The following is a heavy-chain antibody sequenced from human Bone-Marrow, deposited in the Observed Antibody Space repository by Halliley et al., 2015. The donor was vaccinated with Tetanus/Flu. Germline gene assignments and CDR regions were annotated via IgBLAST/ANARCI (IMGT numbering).Heavy chain of an antibody. D-gene: IGHD2-2*01. CDR2: GGT. CDR3: ARGLRVYCTNTNCPYYGLDV. J-gene: IGHJ6*02. V-gene: IGHV4-30-2*01. Sequence: GGTNYTPSLKGRVTIPLDRSKNQFSLQLTSVTAADTAVYYCARGLRVYCTNTNCPYYGLDVWGQGTTVTVSS.